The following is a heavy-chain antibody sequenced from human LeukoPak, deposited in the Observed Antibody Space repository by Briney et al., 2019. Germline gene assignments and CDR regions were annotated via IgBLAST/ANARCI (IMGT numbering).Heavy chain of an antibody. CDR2: IHSSGSA. D-gene: IGHD1-26*01. Sequence: SETLSLTCTVSGASISSYYWSWIRQPPGKGLEYIGQIHSSGSANYNPSLKSRVAMSLDASKNQYSLTVSSVTAADTAIYYCARDILDVGATHYFDYWGQGSLLTVSS. CDR1: GASISSYY. J-gene: IGHJ4*02. V-gene: IGHV4-59*01. CDR3: ARDILDVGATHYFDY.